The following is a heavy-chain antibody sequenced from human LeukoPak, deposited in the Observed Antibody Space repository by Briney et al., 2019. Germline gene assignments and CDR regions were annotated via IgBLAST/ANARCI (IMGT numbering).Heavy chain of an antibody. CDR2: TYYRSKWYN. V-gene: IGHV6-1*01. J-gene: IGHJ4*02. CDR3: ARGQTGSGRIFDY. CDR1: GDSVSSNSGA. D-gene: IGHD2-15*01. Sequence: SQTLSLTCAISGDSVSSNSGAWNWIRQSPSRGLEWLGRTYYRSKWYNGFAEFVKGRITINPDTSNNQFSLQLNSVTPEDTGVYFCARGQTGSGRIFDYWGQGTLVTVSS.